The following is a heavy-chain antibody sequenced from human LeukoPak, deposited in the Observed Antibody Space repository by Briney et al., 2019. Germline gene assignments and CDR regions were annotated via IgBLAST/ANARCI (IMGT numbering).Heavy chain of an antibody. D-gene: IGHD4-17*01. CDR3: ARGEYLADYGDYFDY. J-gene: IGHJ4*02. V-gene: IGHV3-21*01. Sequence: GGSLRLSCAASRFTFSNYNMHWVRQAPGKGLEWVSSISSSSSYIFYADSVKGRFTISRDNAKNSLYLQMNSLRAEDTAVYYCARGEYLADYGDYFDYWGQGTQVTVSS. CDR1: RFTFSNYN. CDR2: ISSSSSYI.